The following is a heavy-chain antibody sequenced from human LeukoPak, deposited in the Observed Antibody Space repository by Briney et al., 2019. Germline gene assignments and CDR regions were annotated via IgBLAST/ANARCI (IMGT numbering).Heavy chain of an antibody. D-gene: IGHD2-15*01. CDR3: ARSLVPVVGYLDY. CDR1: GGSISSSNW. CDR2: IYHSGST. Sequence: PSETLSLTCAVSGGSISSSNWWSWVRQPPGKGLEWIGEIYHSGSTNYNPSLKSRVTISVDKSKNQFSLKLSSVTAADTAVYYCARSLVPVVGYLDYWGQGTLVTVSS. V-gene: IGHV4-4*02. J-gene: IGHJ4*02.